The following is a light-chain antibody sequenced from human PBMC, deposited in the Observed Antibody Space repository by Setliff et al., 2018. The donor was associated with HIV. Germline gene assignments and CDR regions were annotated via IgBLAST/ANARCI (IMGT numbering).Light chain of an antibody. CDR1: SSDVGCYNL. CDR3: CSNTGSNTYV. CDR2: QAT. V-gene: IGLV2-23*01. Sequence: QSVLTQPASVSGSPGQSITISCTGTSSDVGCYNLVSWYQQHPGKAPKLMIYQATKRPSGVSNRFSGSKSGNTASLTISGLQAEDEADYYCCSNTGSNTYVFGTGTKVTVL. J-gene: IGLJ1*01.